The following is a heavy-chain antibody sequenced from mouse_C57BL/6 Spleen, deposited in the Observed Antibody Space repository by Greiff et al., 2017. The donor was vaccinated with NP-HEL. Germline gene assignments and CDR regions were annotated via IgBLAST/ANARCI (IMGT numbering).Heavy chain of an antibody. CDR3: ARGAYDYDDGGYAMDY. V-gene: IGHV1-18*01. CDR1: GYTFTDYN. D-gene: IGHD2-4*01. CDR2: INPNNGGT. J-gene: IGHJ4*01. Sequence: EVQLQQSGPELVKPGASVKIPCKASGYTFTDYNMDWVKQSHGKSLEWIGDINPNNGGTIYNQKFKGKATLTVDKSSSTAYMELRSLTSEDTAVYYCARGAYDYDDGGYAMDYWGQGTSVTVSS.